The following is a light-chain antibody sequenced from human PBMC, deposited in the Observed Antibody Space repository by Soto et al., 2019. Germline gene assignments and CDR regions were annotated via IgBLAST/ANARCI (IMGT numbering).Light chain of an antibody. Sequence: QSALTQPASVSGSPGQSIAISCTGSSSDVGIYNYVSWYQQHPGKAPKLMIYDVTKRPSGVPDRFSGSKSGNTASLTISGLQAEDEADYYCCSYAGSYTYVFGTGTKLTVL. CDR1: SSDVGIYNY. J-gene: IGLJ1*01. CDR3: CSYAGSYTYV. V-gene: IGLV2-11*01. CDR2: DVT.